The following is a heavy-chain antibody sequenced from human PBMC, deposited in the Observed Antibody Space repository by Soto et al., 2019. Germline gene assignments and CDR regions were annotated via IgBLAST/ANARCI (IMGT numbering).Heavy chain of an antibody. V-gene: IGHV1-46*01. CDR3: ARGTATLFDY. CDR1: GYTFTSYF. J-gene: IGHJ4*02. CDR2: INPDNGDT. Sequence: QVQVVQSGPEVKKPGASVTVSCKASGYTFTSYFIHWVRQAPGQGLEWMAIINPDNGDTNFAQNFQGRVTVTRDTSTSTVNMDLSSLRSEDTAIYYCARGTATLFDYWGQGTLVTVSS.